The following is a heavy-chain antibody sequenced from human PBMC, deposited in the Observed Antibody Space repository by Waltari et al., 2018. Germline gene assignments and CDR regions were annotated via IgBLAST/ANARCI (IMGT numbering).Heavy chain of an antibody. V-gene: IGHV3-7*01. Sequence: EVQLVESGGGLVQPGGSLRLSCAASGFTFSSYWMSWVRQAPGKGLEWVANIKQDGSGKYYVDSVKGRFTISRDNAKNSLYLQMNSLRAEDTAVYYCARGGVVPAATVYYMDVWGKGTTVTISS. CDR2: IKQDGSGK. CDR1: GFTFSSYW. CDR3: ARGGVVPAATVYYMDV. D-gene: IGHD2-2*01. J-gene: IGHJ6*03.